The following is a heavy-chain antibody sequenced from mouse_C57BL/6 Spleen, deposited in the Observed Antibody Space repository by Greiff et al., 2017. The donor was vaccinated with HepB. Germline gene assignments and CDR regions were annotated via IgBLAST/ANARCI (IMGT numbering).Heavy chain of an antibody. CDR2: ISYDGSN. D-gene: IGHD2-2*01. CDR1: GYSITSGYY. CDR3: ARAGYDGAWFAY. V-gene: IGHV3-6*01. Sequence: DVKLQESGPGLVKPSQSLSLTCSVTGYSITSGYYWNWIRQFPGNKLEWMGYISYDGSNNYNPSLKNRISITRDTSKNQFFLKLNSVTTEDTATYYCARAGYDGAWFAYWGQGTLVTVSA. J-gene: IGHJ3*01.